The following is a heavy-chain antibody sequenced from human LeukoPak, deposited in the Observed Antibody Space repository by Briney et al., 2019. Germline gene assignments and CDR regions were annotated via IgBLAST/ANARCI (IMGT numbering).Heavy chain of an antibody. D-gene: IGHD6-13*01. CDR1: GGTFSSYA. Sequence: SVKVSCKASGGTFSSYAISWVRQGTGQGLEWMGGIIPIFGTANYAQKFQGRVTITADESTSTGYMELSSLRSEDTAVYYCARVIAAATYYYYGMDVWAKGPRSPSP. V-gene: IGHV1-69*13. J-gene: IGHJ6*02. CDR3: ARVIAAATYYYYGMDV. CDR2: IIPIFGTA.